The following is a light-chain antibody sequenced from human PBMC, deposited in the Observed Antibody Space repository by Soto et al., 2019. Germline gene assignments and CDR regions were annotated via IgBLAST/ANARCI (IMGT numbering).Light chain of an antibody. J-gene: IGLJ1*01. Sequence: QSVLTQPPSVSGAPGQRVTISCTGSSSNIGAGYDVHWYQQLPGTAPKLLIDGNSNRPSGVTDRFSGAKSGTSASLAITGLQAEDEADYYCQSYDRSLSGYVFGTGTKLTVL. V-gene: IGLV1-40*01. CDR2: GNS. CDR1: SSNIGAGYD. CDR3: QSYDRSLSGYV.